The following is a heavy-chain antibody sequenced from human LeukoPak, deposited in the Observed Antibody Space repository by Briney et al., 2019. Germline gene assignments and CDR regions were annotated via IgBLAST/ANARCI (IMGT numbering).Heavy chain of an antibody. CDR1: GFTFSSYS. V-gene: IGHV3-48*01. Sequence: GGSLRLSCAASGFTFSSYSMNWVRQAPGKGLEWVSYISSSSSTIYYADSVKGRFTISRDNAKNSLYLQMNSLRAEDTAVYYCAREIVGAIKSYFDYWGQGTPVTASS. CDR3: AREIVGAIKSYFDY. D-gene: IGHD1-26*01. J-gene: IGHJ4*02. CDR2: ISSSSSTI.